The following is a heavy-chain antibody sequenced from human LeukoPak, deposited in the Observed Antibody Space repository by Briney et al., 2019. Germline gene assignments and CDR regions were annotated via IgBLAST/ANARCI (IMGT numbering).Heavy chain of an antibody. Sequence: GGSLRLSCAASGFTFSSYAMHWVRQAPGKGLEWVAVISYDGSNKYYADSVKGRFTISRDNSKNTLYLQMNSLRAEDTAVYYCARDEGSSFDYYYYYGMDVWAKGPRSPSP. V-gene: IGHV3-30-3*01. J-gene: IGHJ6*02. CDR1: GFTFSSYA. CDR2: ISYDGSNK. D-gene: IGHD6-13*01. CDR3: ARDEGSSFDYYYYYGMDV.